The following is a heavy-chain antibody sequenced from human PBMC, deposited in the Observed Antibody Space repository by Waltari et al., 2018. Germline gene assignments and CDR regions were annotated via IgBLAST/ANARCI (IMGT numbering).Heavy chain of an antibody. J-gene: IGHJ5*02. CDR1: GYTFTSYD. CDR2: MNPNSGNT. CDR3: ARDWRRITIFGVVIKGGWFDP. D-gene: IGHD3-3*01. Sequence: QVQLVQSGAEVKKPGASVKVSCKASGYTFTSYDINWVRQATGQGLEGMGWMNPNSGNTGYAQKFQGRVTMTRNTSISTAYMELSSLRSEDTAVYYCARDWRRITIFGVVIKGGWFDPWGQGTLVTVSS. V-gene: IGHV1-8*02.